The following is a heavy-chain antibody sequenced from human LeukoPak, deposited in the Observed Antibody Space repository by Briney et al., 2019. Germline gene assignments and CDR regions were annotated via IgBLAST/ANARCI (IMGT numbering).Heavy chain of an antibody. V-gene: IGHV3-21*01. Sequence: GGSLRLSCAASGFTFSSYSMNWVRQAPGKGLEWVSSISSSSSYIYYADSVKGRFTISRDNAKNSLYLQMNSLRAEDTAVYYCARVLSGSYQFDYWGQGTLVTVSS. D-gene: IGHD1-26*01. CDR3: ARVLSGSYQFDY. J-gene: IGHJ4*02. CDR2: ISSSSSYI. CDR1: GFTFSSYS.